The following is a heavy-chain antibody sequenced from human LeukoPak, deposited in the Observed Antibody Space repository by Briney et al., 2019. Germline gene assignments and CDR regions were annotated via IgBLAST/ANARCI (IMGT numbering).Heavy chain of an antibody. CDR2: IYHSGST. J-gene: IGHJ4*02. CDR3: ARDSRPYRYCSSTSCSHSYYFDY. V-gene: IGHV4-38-2*02. Sequence: PSETLSLTCTVSGYSISSGYYWGWIRQPPGTGLEWIGSIYHSGSTYYNPSLKSRVTISVDTSKNQFSLKLSSVTAADTAVYYCARDSRPYRYCSSTSCSHSYYFDYWGQGTLVTVSS. CDR1: GYSISSGYY. D-gene: IGHD2-2*01.